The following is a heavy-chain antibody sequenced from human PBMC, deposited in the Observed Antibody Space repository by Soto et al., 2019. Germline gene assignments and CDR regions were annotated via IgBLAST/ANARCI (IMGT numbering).Heavy chain of an antibody. Sequence: QVQLVQSGAEEKKPGASVKVSCKASGYTFTSYAMHWVRQAPGQGLEWMGWINAGNGNTKYSQKFQGRVTITRDTSASTAYMELSSLRSEDTAVYYCARAYPQWLIHAEYFQHWGQGTLVTVSS. CDR2: INAGNGNT. CDR1: GYTFTSYA. V-gene: IGHV1-3*05. CDR3: ARAYPQWLIHAEYFQH. J-gene: IGHJ1*01. D-gene: IGHD6-19*01.